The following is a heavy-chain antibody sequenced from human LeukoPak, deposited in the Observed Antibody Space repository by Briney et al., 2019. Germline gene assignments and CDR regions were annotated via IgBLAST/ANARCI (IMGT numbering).Heavy chain of an antibody. CDR2: LHTDNDDA. J-gene: IGHJ4*01. V-gene: IGHV1-8*01. D-gene: IGHD6-13*01. CDR3: ARGGTAAETSGFDH. CDR1: GYTFASHD. Sequence: ASVKVSCKASGYTFASHDIIWVRQATGKGLEYMGWLHTDNDDAGYAEKFQGRVNLTKDTSTGTAYMELSSLTFDDTAVYYCARGGTAAETSGFDHWGRGTQVTVSA.